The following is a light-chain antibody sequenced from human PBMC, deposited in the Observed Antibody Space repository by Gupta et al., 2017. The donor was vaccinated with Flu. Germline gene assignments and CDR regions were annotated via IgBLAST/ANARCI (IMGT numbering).Light chain of an antibody. V-gene: IGLV1-51*02. J-gene: IGLJ3*02. CDR2: ENN. CDR3: GTWDSSLNVGV. CDR1: SSDIGNHY. Sequence: QSVLTPPPSVSAAPGEKVTISCSGSSSDIGNHYVTWYQQLPGTAPKLLIYENNERPSGIPDRFSGSKSGTSATLDITGLQTGDEADYYCGTWDSSLNVGVFGGGTKLTVL.